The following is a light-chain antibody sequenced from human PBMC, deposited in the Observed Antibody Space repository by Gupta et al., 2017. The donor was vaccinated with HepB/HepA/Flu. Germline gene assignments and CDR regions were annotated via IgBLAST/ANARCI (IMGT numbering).Light chain of an antibody. V-gene: IGKV1-39*01. CDR3: QQSYSTWT. Sequence: DIQMTQSPSSLSASVGDRVTITCRASQSISSYLNWYQQKPGKAPKLLIYAASRLQSGVTSRFSGGGEWRDFTRTSSRRQLEACDDYYFQQSYSTWTFGQGTKVEIK. J-gene: IGKJ1*01. CDR2: AAS. CDR1: QSISSY.